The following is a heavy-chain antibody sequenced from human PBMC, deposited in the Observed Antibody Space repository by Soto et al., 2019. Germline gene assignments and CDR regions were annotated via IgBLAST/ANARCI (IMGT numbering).Heavy chain of an antibody. CDR3: ARVDDRLYSYGQIDY. V-gene: IGHV4-34*01. Sequence: SETLSLTCAVYGGSFSGYYWSCIRQPPGKGLEWIGEINHSGSTNYNPSLKSRVTISVDTSKNQFSLKLSSVTAADTAVYYCARVDDRLYSYGQIDYWGQGTLVTVSS. CDR2: INHSGST. D-gene: IGHD5-18*01. J-gene: IGHJ4*02. CDR1: GGSFSGYY.